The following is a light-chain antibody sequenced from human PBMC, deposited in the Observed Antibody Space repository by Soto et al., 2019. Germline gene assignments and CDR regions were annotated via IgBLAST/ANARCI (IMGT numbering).Light chain of an antibody. V-gene: IGLV1-44*01. CDR2: SNN. CDR1: SSNIGSNG. Sequence: QSVLTQPPSASGTPGQTVSISCSGSSSNIGSNGVNWYQQLPGTAPKLLMYSNNQRPSGVPDRFSGSTSGTSASLAISWRQSGDEADYYCAAWDDSLNGPVVFGGGTKVTVL. J-gene: IGLJ2*01. CDR3: AAWDDSLNGPVV.